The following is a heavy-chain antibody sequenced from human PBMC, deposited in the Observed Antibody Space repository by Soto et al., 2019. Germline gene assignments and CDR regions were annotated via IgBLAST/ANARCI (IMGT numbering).Heavy chain of an antibody. CDR2: IYYSGST. V-gene: IGHV4-59*01. CDR1: GGSISSYY. Sequence: QVQLQESGPGLVKPSETLSLTCTVSGGSISSYYWSWIRQPPGKGLEWIGYIYYSGSTNYNPSLKSLVTISVDTSRTPLSLKLSSVTAADTAVYYCATPRFHYGTANWYFDLWGRGTLVTVSS. J-gene: IGHJ2*01. CDR3: ATPRFHYGTANWYFDL. D-gene: IGHD4-17*01.